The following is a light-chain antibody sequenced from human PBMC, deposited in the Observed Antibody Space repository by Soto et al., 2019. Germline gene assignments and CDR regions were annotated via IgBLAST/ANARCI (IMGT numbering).Light chain of an antibody. CDR1: QSISSW. Sequence: DIQMTQSPSTLSASVGDRVTITCRASQSISSWLAWYQQKPGKAPKLLIYKASSLESGVPSRFSGSGSGTEFTRTISSMQPDDFANYYCQKYNSYPFFGQGTKLEIK. V-gene: IGKV1-5*03. CDR2: KAS. CDR3: QKYNSYPF. J-gene: IGKJ2*01.